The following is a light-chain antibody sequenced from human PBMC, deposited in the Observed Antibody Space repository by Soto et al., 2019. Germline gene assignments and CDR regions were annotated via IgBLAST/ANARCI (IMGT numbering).Light chain of an antibody. CDR2: LNSDGSH. CDR1: SGHSSYA. Sequence: QPVLTQSPSASASLGASVKLTCTLSSGHSSYAIAWHQQQPEKGPRYLMKLNSDGSHSKGDGIPDRFSGSSSGAERYLTIPSLQSEDEADYHCQTWGTGIHYVFGTGTKLTVL. CDR3: QTWGTGIHYV. V-gene: IGLV4-69*01. J-gene: IGLJ1*01.